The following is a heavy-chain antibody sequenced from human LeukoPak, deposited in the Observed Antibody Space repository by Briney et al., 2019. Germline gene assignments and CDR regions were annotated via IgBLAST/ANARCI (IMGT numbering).Heavy chain of an antibody. CDR3: ARGFMDTALEGY. CDR2: IIPIFGAA. CDR1: GGTFSSYA. D-gene: IGHD5-18*01. V-gene: IGHV1-69*13. J-gene: IGHJ4*02. Sequence: GASVKVSCKASGGTFSSYAISWVRQAPGQGLEWMGGIIPIFGAANYAQSFQGRLTITADEPTITAYMELSSLRSEDTAVYYCARGFMDTALEGYWGQGTLVTVSS.